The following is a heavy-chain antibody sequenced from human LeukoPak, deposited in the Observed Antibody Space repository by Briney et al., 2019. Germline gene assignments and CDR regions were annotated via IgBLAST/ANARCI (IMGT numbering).Heavy chain of an antibody. V-gene: IGHV1-2*02. CDR3: AREGVVVPAAARPFDY. D-gene: IGHD2-2*01. CDR2: INPNSGGT. CDR1: GYTFTGYY. J-gene: IGHJ4*02. Sequence: ASVKDSCKVSGYTFTGYYMHWVRQAPGQGLEWMGWINPNSGGTNYAQKFQGRVTMTRDTSISTAYMELSRLRSDDTAVYYCAREGVVVPAAARPFDYWGQGTLVTVSS.